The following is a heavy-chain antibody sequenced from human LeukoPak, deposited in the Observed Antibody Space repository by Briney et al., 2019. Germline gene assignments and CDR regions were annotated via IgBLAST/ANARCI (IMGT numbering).Heavy chain of an antibody. CDR1: GGSFSGYY. CDR2: INHSGST. CDR3: ATGGYSYGYGFDY. V-gene: IGHV4-34*01. J-gene: IGHJ4*02. D-gene: IGHD5-18*01. Sequence: PSETLSLTCAVYGGSFSGYYWSWIRQPPGKGLEWIGEINHSGSTNYNPSLKSRVTISVDTSKNQFPLKLSSVTAADTAVYYCATGGYSYGYGFDYWGQGTLVTVSS.